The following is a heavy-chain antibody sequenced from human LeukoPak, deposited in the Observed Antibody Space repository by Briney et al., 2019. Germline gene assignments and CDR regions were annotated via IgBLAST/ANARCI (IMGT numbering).Heavy chain of an antibody. Sequence: PGGSLRLSCAASGFTFSSYWMSWVRQAPGKGLEGVANIKQDGGETYYVDSVKCRFTISRDNAKNSLYLQMNSLRAEDTAVYYCARELTGGSHYWGQGTLVTVSS. D-gene: IGHD7-27*01. CDR3: ARELTGGSHY. J-gene: IGHJ4*02. CDR2: IKQDGGET. V-gene: IGHV3-7*01. CDR1: GFTFSSYW.